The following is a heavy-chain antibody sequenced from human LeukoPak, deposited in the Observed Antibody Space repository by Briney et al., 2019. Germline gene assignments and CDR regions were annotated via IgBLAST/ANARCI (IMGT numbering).Heavy chain of an antibody. D-gene: IGHD6-19*01. CDR3: AKDGQQWLVTPNWFDP. Sequence: PGGSLRLSCAASGFTFSNAWMSWVRQAPGKGLEWVSAISGSGGSTYYADSVKGRFTISGDNSKNTLYLQMNSLRAEDTAVYYCAKDGQQWLVTPNWFDPWGQGTLVTVSS. CDR2: ISGSGGST. J-gene: IGHJ5*02. CDR1: GFTFSNAW. V-gene: IGHV3-23*01.